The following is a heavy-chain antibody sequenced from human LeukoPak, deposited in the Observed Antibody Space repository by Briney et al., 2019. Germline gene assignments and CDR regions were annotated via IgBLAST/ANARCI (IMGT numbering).Heavy chain of an antibody. CDR3: AKASWVSNVDAVL. CDR2: LRGDGDT. Sequence: GGSLRLYCAASGFIFSNYAMSWVRQTPARGQEWVSSLRGDGDTFYADFVKGRFTLSGDDSRNTVYLQLNNLRVEDTAIYYCAKASWVSNVDAVLWGQGTLVTVSS. D-gene: IGHD3-16*01. V-gene: IGHV3-23*01. J-gene: IGHJ4*02. CDR1: GFIFSNYA.